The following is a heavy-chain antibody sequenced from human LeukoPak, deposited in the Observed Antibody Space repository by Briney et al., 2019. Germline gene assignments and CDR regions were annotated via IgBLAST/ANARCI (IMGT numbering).Heavy chain of an antibody. Sequence: PGGSLRLTCAASGFTSSSYWMSWVRQPPGKGLEWLGNIKEDGSEKYYVDSVKGRFIISRDNAKNSLYLQMNGLRAEGTAVYYCARWMGNGYSSGCTDYWGQGTLVTVSS. J-gene: IGHJ4*02. D-gene: IGHD3-22*01. CDR1: GFTSSSYW. V-gene: IGHV3-7*03. CDR2: IKEDGSEK. CDR3: ARWMGNGYSSGCTDY.